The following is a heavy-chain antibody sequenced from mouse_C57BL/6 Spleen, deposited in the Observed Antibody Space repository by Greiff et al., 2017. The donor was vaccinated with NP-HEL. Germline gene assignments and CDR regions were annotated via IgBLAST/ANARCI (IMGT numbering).Heavy chain of an antibody. Sequence: VQLQQSGPELVKPGASVKISCKASGYAFSSSWMNWVKQRPGKGLEWIGRIYPGDGDTNYNGKFKGKATLTADKSSSTAYMQLSSLTSEDSAVYFCARCWDVWYFDVWGTGTTVTVSS. V-gene: IGHV1-82*01. CDR3: ARCWDVWYFDV. CDR1: GYAFSSSW. J-gene: IGHJ1*03. D-gene: IGHD4-1*01. CDR2: IYPGDGDT.